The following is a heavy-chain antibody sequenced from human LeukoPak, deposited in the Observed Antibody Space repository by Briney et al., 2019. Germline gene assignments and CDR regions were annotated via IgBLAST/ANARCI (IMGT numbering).Heavy chain of an antibody. CDR1: GDXVSSNTAT. Sequence: SQTLSLTCAISGDXVSSNTATWNWIRQSPSRGLEWLGRTYYRSKWYSDYALSVKSRIIINPDTSKNQFSLQLNSVTPEDTAVYFCARRMAVGGPGYFDYWSQGSLVTVSA. V-gene: IGHV6-1*01. D-gene: IGHD6-19*01. CDR3: ARRMAVGGPGYFDY. CDR2: TYYRSKWYS. J-gene: IGHJ4*02.